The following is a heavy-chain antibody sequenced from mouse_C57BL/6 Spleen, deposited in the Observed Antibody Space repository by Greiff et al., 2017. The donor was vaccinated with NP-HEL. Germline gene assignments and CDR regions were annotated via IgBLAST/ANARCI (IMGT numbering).Heavy chain of an antibody. J-gene: IGHJ2*01. Sequence: QVQLQQSGPELVKPGASVKISCKASGYAFSSSWMNWVKQRPGKGLEWIGRIYPGDGDTNYNGKFKGKATLTADKSSSTAYMQLSSLTSEDSAVYFCAREGEGIYYDYDWYYWGQGTTLTVSS. V-gene: IGHV1-82*01. D-gene: IGHD2-4*01. CDR3: AREGEGIYYDYDWYY. CDR1: GYAFSSSW. CDR2: IYPGDGDT.